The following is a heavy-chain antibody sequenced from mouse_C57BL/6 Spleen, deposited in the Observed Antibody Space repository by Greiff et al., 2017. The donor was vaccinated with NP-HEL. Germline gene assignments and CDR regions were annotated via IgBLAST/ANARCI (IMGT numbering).Heavy chain of an antibody. Sequence: VQLKESGGDLVKPGGSLKLSCAASGFTFSSYGMSWVRQTPDKRLEWVATISSGGSYTYYPDSVKGRFTISRDNAKNTLYLQMSSLKSEDTAMYYWARHKYGSRAWFAYWGQGTLVTVSA. CDR2: ISSGGSYT. CDR1: GFTFSSYG. CDR3: ARHKYGSRAWFAY. V-gene: IGHV5-6*01. J-gene: IGHJ3*01. D-gene: IGHD1-1*01.